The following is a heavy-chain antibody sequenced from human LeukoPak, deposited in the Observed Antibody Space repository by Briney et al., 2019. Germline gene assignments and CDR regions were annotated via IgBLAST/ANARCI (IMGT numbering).Heavy chain of an antibody. Sequence: PSETLSLTCAVSGGSISSGGYSWSWIRQPPGKGLEWIGYIYYSGSTYYNPSLKSRVTISVDTSKNQFSLKLSSVTAADTAVYYCVRGVLGAPLDYWGQGTLVTVSS. D-gene: IGHD1-26*01. V-gene: IGHV4-31*11. J-gene: IGHJ4*02. CDR3: VRGVLGAPLDY. CDR1: GGSISSGGYS. CDR2: IYYSGST.